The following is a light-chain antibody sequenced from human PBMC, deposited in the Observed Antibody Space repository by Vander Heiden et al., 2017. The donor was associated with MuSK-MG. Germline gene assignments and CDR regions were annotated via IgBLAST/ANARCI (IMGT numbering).Light chain of an antibody. CDR1: SSDVGGYDY. J-gene: IGLJ2*01. CDR2: DVS. V-gene: IGLV2-14*03. Sequence: QSALTHPASVSGSPGQSITISCTGTSSDVGGYDYVSWYQQHPGKAPKLMIYDVSNRPSGVSNRFSGSKSGNMASLTISGLQAEDEADYYCCSYTSTSTRVFGGGTKLTVL. CDR3: CSYTSTSTRV.